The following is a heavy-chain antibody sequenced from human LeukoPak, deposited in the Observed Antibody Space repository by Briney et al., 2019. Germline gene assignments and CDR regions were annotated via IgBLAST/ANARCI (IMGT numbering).Heavy chain of an antibody. Sequence: GGSLRLSCAASGFTFSSYSMNWVRQAPGKGLEWVSSISSSSSYIYYADSVKGRFTISRDNAKNSLYLQMNSLRAEDTAVYYCARAAATVTDDAFDIWGQGTMVTVSS. D-gene: IGHD4-11*01. CDR2: ISSSSSYI. V-gene: IGHV3-21*01. J-gene: IGHJ3*02. CDR3: ARAAATVTDDAFDI. CDR1: GFTFSSYS.